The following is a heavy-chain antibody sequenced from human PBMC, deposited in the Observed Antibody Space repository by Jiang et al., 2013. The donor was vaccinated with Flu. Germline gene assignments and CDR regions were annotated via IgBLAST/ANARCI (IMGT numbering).Heavy chain of an antibody. V-gene: IGHV3-30*04. Sequence: QLLEVWGRAWSSLGRSLRLSCAASGFTFSSHAMHWVRQAPGKGLEWVTFISYDGSLDYYTDSVKGRFTISRDNSKHTLFLRMNSLRPEDTAVYYCVRGFTGFDSAPGFDYWGQGTLVTVSS. J-gene: IGHJ4*02. D-gene: IGHD5-12*01. CDR3: VRGFTGFDSAPGFDY. CDR2: ISYDGSLD. CDR1: GFTFSSHA.